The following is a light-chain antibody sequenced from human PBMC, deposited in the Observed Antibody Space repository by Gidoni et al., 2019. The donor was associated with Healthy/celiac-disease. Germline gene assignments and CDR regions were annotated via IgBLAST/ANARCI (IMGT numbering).Light chain of an antibody. J-gene: IGKJ4*01. CDR1: QSISSY. V-gene: IGKV1-39*01. Sequence: DIQMTQSPSSLSASVGDRVTITCRASQSISSYLNWYQQKPGKAPKLLIYAASSLQSGVPSRFSGSGSVTDFTLTISSLQPEDFATYYCQQSYSTLLFGGGTKVEIK. CDR3: QQSYSTLL. CDR2: AAS.